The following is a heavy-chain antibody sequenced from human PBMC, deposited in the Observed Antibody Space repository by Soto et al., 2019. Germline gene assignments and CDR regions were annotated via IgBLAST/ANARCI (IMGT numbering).Heavy chain of an antibody. CDR2: IHSSGSI. CDR1: GGSISSDDYY. V-gene: IGHV4-30-4*01. D-gene: IGHD3-22*01. J-gene: IGHJ1*01. CDR3: ARDLDGLHDDTSGPFPRPG. Sequence: SETLSLTCTVSGGSISSDDYYWSWIRQAPGRGLEWIGYIHSSGSIYYNPSIKSRATMSIDTAGNQFSLKVSSVTVADTAVYYCARDLDGLHDDTSGPFPRPGWGQGTLVTVSS.